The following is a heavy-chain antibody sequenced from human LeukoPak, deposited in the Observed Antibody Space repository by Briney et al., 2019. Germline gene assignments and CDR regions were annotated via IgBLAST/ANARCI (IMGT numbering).Heavy chain of an antibody. D-gene: IGHD6-25*01. CDR3: ARQPAAFDY. V-gene: IGHV4-39*01. Sequence: SSETLSLTCTVSGASVTSGSYYWGWIRQPPGKGREWIANIYYTGDTYYNPSLKSRVTISVDTAKNQFSLKLRSVTAADTAVYYCARQPAAFDYWGRGPLVTVSS. CDR2: IYYTGDT. J-gene: IGHJ4*02. CDR1: GASVTSGSYY.